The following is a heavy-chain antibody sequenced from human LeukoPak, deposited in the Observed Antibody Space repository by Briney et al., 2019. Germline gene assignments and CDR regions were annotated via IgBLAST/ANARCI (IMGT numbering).Heavy chain of an antibody. D-gene: IGHD1-14*01. Sequence: PGGSLRLSCAASGFTFSTYTMAWVRQAPRGGLEWVSGISDNGGRTYYADSVKGRFAISRDDSKSTLYLQMNSLRGEDTAVYYCAKDFGRNPGGPGYWGRGTLVIVSS. CDR3: AKDFGRNPGGPGY. V-gene: IGHV3-23*01. J-gene: IGHJ4*02. CDR2: ISDNGGRT. CDR1: GFTFSTYT.